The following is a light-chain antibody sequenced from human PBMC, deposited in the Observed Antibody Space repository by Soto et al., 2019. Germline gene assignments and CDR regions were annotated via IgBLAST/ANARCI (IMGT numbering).Light chain of an antibody. CDR2: GAS. J-gene: IGKJ5*01. CDR3: QQYNTYSAT. V-gene: IGKV1-5*01. CDR1: QNIANW. Sequence: DIQMTQSPSSLSASVGDRVTITCRASQNIANWLAWYQQTPGKAPKILIYGASTLQTGVPSRFSGSGSGTEFTLTIRSLQPGDFATDYCQQYNTYSATFGQGTRLEIK.